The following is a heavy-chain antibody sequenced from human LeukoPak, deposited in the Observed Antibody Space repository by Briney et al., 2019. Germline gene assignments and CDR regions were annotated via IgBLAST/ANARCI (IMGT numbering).Heavy chain of an antibody. CDR2: INHSGST. CDR1: GGSFSGYY. J-gene: IGHJ4*02. Sequence: SDTLSLTCAVYGGSFSGYYWSWIRQPPGKGLEWIGEINHSGSTNYNPTLKSRVTISVDTSKNQFSLKLSSVAAADTAVYYCARGEQQWLDLPICSYWGQGTLVTVSS. D-gene: IGHD6-19*01. V-gene: IGHV4-34*01. CDR3: ARGEQQWLDLPICSY.